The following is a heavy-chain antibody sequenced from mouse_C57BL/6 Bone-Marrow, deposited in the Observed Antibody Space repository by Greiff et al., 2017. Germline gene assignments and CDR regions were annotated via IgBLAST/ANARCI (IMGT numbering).Heavy chain of an antibody. CDR2: IYPRSGNT. Sequence: LVESGAELARPGASVKLSCKASGYTFTSYGISWVQQRTGQGLEWIGEIYPRSGNTYYNEKFKGKATMTADKSSSTAYMELRSMKAEDSAVYFCARHDYGSSYGYWGQGTTLTVSS. CDR3: ARHDYGSSYGY. CDR1: GYTFTSYG. J-gene: IGHJ2*01. D-gene: IGHD1-1*01. V-gene: IGHV1-81*01.